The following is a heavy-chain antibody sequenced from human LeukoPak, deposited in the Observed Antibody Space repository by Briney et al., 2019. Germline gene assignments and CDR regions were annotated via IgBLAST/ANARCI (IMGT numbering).Heavy chain of an antibody. Sequence: PSETLSLTCTVSGYSIRSAYYWGWIRPPPGKGLEWIGSIYHSGTIYYNPSLKRRVTISVDTSKNQFSLKLTPVTAADTAVYYCARVMNYYDGSGYPPPAAADYWGQGTLVTVSS. D-gene: IGHD3-22*01. CDR3: ARVMNYYDGSGYPPPAAADY. J-gene: IGHJ4*02. CDR2: IYHSGTI. CDR1: GYSIRSAYY. V-gene: IGHV4-38-2*02.